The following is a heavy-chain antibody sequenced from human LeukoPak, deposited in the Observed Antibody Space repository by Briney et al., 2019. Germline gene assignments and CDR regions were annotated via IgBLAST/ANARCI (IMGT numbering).Heavy chain of an antibody. CDR1: GFTFSDYW. J-gene: IGHJ5*02. V-gene: IGHV3-74*01. CDR3: AKGSSRHSRLIPPAWFDP. D-gene: IGHD2-21*01. CDR2: IKYDGTTT. Sequence: GGSLRLSCAASGFTFSDYWIHWVCQAPGKGLVWVSRIKYDGTTTNYADSVRGRFTISRDNGKNTLYLQMNSLRAEDTAVYYCAKGSSRHSRLIPPAWFDPWGQGTLVTVSS.